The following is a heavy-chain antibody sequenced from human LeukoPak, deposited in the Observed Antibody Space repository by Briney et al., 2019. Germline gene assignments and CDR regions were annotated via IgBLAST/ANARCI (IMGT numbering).Heavy chain of an antibody. V-gene: IGHV4-61*08. D-gene: IGHD4-17*01. J-gene: IGHJ4*02. Sequence: SETLSLTCTVSGDPISTSSDYKWTWIRQPPRKGLEWIGYIYYSGSTNYNPSLQSRVTISVDTSNNQFSLKLSSVTAADTAVYYCARGGVTTVPFDYWGQGTLVTVSS. CDR2: IYYSGST. CDR1: GDPISTSSDY. CDR3: ARGGVTTVPFDY.